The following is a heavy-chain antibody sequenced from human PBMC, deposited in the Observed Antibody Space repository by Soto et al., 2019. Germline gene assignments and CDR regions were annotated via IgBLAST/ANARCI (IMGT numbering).Heavy chain of an antibody. CDR3: AKDAIKGCSSTSCDGGY. D-gene: IGHD2-2*01. Sequence: GGSLRLSCAASGFTFSSYAMSWVRQAPGKGLEWVSAISGSGGSTYYADSGKGRFTISRDNSKNTLYLQMNSLRAEDTAVYYCAKDAIKGCSSTSCDGGYWGQGTLVTVSS. J-gene: IGHJ4*02. CDR2: ISGSGGST. CDR1: GFTFSSYA. V-gene: IGHV3-23*01.